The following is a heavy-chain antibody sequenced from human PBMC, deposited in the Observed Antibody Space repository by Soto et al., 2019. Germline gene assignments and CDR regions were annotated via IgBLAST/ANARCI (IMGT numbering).Heavy chain of an antibody. CDR3: ARDAPRLTEDWFDP. D-gene: IGHD7-27*01. CDR1: GYTFTCYG. J-gene: IGHJ5*02. Sequence: ASVKFSCKASGYTFTCYGISWVRQAPGQGLEWMGWISAYNGNTNYAQKLQGRVTMTTDTSTSTAYMELRSLRSDDTAVHYCARDAPRLTEDWFDPWGQGTLVTVSS. V-gene: IGHV1-18*01. CDR2: ISAYNGNT.